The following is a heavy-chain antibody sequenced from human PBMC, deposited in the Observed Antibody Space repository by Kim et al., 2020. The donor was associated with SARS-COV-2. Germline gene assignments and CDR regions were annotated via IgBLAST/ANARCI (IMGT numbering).Heavy chain of an antibody. J-gene: IGHJ4*02. V-gene: IGHV5-51*01. CDR3: ARLSFSWDYFDY. D-gene: IGHD3-16*01. Sequence: RYSPSFQDQVTHSADKSISTAYLRWSSLKASDTAMYYCARLSFSWDYFDYWGQGTLVTVSS.